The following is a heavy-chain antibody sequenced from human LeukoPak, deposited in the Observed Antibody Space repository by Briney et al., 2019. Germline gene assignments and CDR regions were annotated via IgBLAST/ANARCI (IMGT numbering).Heavy chain of an antibody. J-gene: IGHJ4*02. Sequence: PGGSLRLSCAASGFTVSSNYMSWVRQAPGKGLEWVSVIYSGGSTYYADSVKGRFTISRDNSKNTLYLQMNSLRGDDTAVYYCAREVYSSAWFDLWGQGTLVTVSS. CDR2: IYSGGST. V-gene: IGHV3-66*01. CDR3: AREVYSSAWFDL. CDR1: GFTVSSNY. D-gene: IGHD6-25*01.